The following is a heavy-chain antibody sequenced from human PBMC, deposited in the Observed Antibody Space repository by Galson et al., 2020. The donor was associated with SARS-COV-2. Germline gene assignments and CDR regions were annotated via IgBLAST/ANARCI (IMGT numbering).Heavy chain of an antibody. D-gene: IGHD1-26*01. CDR1: GDSIDSSGHY. J-gene: IGHJ5*02. CDR3: ARPYRGHRWVWES. V-gene: IGHV4-39*01. Sequence: SETLSLTCSVSGDSIDSSGHYWAWIRQPPGRGLEWIGSIYYSGNSYSNPSLKSRVSLSVDTSKNQFSLKLGSLTAADTAVYYCARPYRGHRWVWESWGQGTLVTVSS. CDR2: IYYSGNS.